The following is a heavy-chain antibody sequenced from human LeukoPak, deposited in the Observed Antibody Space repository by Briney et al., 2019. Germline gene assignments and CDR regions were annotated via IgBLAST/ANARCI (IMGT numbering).Heavy chain of an antibody. CDR2: INPNSGGT. V-gene: IGHV1-2*02. J-gene: IGHJ6*03. Sequence: ASVKVSCKASGYTFTSYGISWVRQAPGQGLEWMGWINPNSGGTNYAQKFQGRVTMTRDTSISTAYMELSRLRSDDTAVYYCARDLIAAAGYYYMDVWGKGTTVTISS. CDR3: ARDLIAAAGYYYMDV. D-gene: IGHD6-13*01. CDR1: GYTFTSYG.